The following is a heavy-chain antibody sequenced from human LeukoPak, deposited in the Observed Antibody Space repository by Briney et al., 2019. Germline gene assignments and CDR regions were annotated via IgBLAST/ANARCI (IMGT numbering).Heavy chain of an antibody. V-gene: IGHV3-7*05. J-gene: IGHJ4*02. CDR3: GEGGTLGY. CDR2: IKKDGSEK. D-gene: IGHD1-1*01. CDR1: GFTFSNCW. Sequence: GGSLRLSCAASGFTFSNCWMTWVRQAPGKGLEWVANIKKDGSEKYYVDSVKGRFTMSRDNAKNSLHLQMNSLRVEDTAVYYCGEGGTLGYWGQGTLVTVSS.